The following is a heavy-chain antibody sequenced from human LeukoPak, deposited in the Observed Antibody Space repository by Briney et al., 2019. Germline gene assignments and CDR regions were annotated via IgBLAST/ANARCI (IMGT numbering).Heavy chain of an antibody. Sequence: GGSLRLSCAASGFLFSSYGMHWVRQAPGKGLEWVAVISYDGSNKYYADSVKGRFTISRDNSKNTLYLQMNSLRAEDTAVYYCAKELLRDYDSSGYYDYWGQGTLVTVSS. V-gene: IGHV3-30*18. J-gene: IGHJ4*02. CDR3: AKELLRDYDSSGYYDY. CDR2: ISYDGSNK. D-gene: IGHD3-22*01. CDR1: GFLFSSYG.